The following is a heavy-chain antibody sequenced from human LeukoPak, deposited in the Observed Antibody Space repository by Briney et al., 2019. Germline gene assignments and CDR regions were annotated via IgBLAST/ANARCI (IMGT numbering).Heavy chain of an antibody. J-gene: IGHJ4*02. V-gene: IGHV3-7*04. CDR2: IKQDGSDE. CDR1: GFTFSTYW. D-gene: IGHD6-19*01. Sequence: GGSLRLSCAGSGFTFSTYWMSWVRQAPGKGLEWVANIKQDGSDEYYVDSVKGRFTISRDNAKNSLYLQMNSLRAEDTAVYYCAGGSGWYFDHWGQGTLVTVSS. CDR3: AGGSGWYFDH.